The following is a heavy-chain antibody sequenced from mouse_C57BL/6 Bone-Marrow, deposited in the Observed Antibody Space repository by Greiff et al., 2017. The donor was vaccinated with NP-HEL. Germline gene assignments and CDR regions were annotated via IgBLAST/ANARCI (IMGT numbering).Heavy chain of an antibody. V-gene: IGHV5-6*01. CDR2: ISSGGSYT. J-gene: IGHJ3*01. CDR1: GFTFSSYG. Sequence: EVQRVESGGDLVKPGGSLKLSCAASGFTFSSYGMSWVRQTQDKRLEWVATISSGGSYTYYQDSVKGRFTISRDNAKNTLYLQMSSLKSEDTAMYYCARPKIYYYGSSTAWFAYWGQGTLVTVSA. D-gene: IGHD1-1*01. CDR3: ARPKIYYYGSSTAWFAY.